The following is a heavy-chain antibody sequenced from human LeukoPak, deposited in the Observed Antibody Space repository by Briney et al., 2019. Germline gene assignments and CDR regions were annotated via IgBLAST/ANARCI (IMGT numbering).Heavy chain of an antibody. CDR2: ISGSGDNT. D-gene: IGHD3-22*01. CDR3: AKGSYYDSSCSFYFDY. Sequence: GGSLRLSCAASGFTFSSYWMHWVRQAPGKGLEWVSGISGSGDNTYYADSVKGRFTISRDNSKNTLYVQVKSLGTEDTAAYYCAKGSYYDSSCSFYFDYWGQGTLVTVSS. CDR1: GFTFSSYW. J-gene: IGHJ4*02. V-gene: IGHV3-23*01.